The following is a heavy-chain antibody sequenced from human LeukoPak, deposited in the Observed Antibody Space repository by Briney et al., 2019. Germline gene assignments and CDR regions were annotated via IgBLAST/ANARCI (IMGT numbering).Heavy chain of an antibody. CDR2: MNPNIVHT. Sequence: VASLKVSCKASGYTFTSYDINWVPHAPGQGLEWMGWMNPNIVHTGYAQKFQGRVTMTRNTSISTAYMELSSLRSEDTAVYYCAGDLGSYDYMDVWGKGTTVTVSS. CDR3: AGDLGSYDYMDV. CDR1: GYTFTSYD. V-gene: IGHV1-8*01. D-gene: IGHD3-16*01. J-gene: IGHJ6*03.